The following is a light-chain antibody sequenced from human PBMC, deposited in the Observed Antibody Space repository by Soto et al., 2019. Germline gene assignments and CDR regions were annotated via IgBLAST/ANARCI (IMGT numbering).Light chain of an antibody. V-gene: IGLV2-23*01. CDR2: EGS. Sequence: QSALTQPASVSGSPGQSITISCTGTSGDVGNYNLVSWYQQHPGKAPKLMIYEGSKWPSGVSNRFSGSKSGNTASLTISGLQAEDEADYYCCSYAGSSTYVFGSGTKVTV. J-gene: IGLJ1*01. CDR3: CSYAGSSTYV. CDR1: SGDVGNYNL.